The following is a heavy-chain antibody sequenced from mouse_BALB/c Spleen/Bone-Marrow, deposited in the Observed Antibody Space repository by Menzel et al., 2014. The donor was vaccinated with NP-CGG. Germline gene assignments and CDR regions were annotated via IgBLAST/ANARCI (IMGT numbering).Heavy chain of an antibody. J-gene: IGHJ4*01. V-gene: IGHV5-17*02. D-gene: IGHD2-3*01. Sequence: EVKVVDSGGGLVQPGGSRKLSCAASGFTFSSFGMHWVRQAPERGLEWVAYISSGTSTIYYADTVKGRFTISRDNPKNTLFLQMTSLRSEDTAIYYCARDDGYYIRNAMDYWGQGTQSPSPQ. CDR3: ARDDGYYIRNAMDY. CDR1: GFTFSSFG. CDR2: ISSGTSTI.